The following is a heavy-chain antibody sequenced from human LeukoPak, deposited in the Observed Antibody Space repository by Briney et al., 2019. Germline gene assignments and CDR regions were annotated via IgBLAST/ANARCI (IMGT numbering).Heavy chain of an antibody. CDR2: IIPIFGTA. V-gene: IGHV1-69*13. J-gene: IGHJ4*02. Sequence: SVKVSCKASGGTFSSYAISWVRQAPGQGLEWMGGIIPIFGTANYAQKFQGRVTITADESTSTAYMELSSLRSEDTAVYYCASATGYSSGRYNYWGQGTLVTVSS. CDR3: ASATGYSSGRYNY. CDR1: GGTFSSYA. D-gene: IGHD6-19*01.